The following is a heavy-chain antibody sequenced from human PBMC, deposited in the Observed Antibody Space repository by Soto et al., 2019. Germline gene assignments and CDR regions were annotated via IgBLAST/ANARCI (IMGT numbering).Heavy chain of an antibody. V-gene: IGHV1-2*02. CDR1: GYTFTGYY. D-gene: IGHD2-2*01. J-gene: IGHJ5*02. Sequence: QVQLVQFGAEVKKPGASVKVSCKASGYTFTGYYMHWVRQAPGQGLGWMGWINPNSGGTNYAQKFQGRVTMTRDTSSSTAYMELSRLRSDDTAVYYCARDSTGRGNWFDPWGQGTLVTVSS. CDR2: INPNSGGT. CDR3: ARDSTGRGNWFDP.